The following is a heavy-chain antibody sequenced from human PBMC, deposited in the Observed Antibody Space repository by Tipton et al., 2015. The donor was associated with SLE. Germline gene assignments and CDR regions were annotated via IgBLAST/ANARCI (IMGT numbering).Heavy chain of an antibody. V-gene: IGHV4-4*07. Sequence: TLSLTCTVSGGSISSYYWSWIRQPAGKGLEWIGRIYTSGSTNYNPSLKSRVTMSVGTSKNQFSLKLSSVTAADPAVYYCARDLIAAAGWYWYFDLWGRGTLVTVSS. CDR1: GGSISSYY. CDR2: IYTSGST. J-gene: IGHJ2*01. CDR3: ARDLIAAAGWYWYFDL. D-gene: IGHD6-13*01.